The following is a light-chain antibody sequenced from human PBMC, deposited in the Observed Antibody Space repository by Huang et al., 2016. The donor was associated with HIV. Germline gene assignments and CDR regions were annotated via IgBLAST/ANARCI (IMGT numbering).Light chain of an antibody. CDR3: QQSHSSPRT. CDR2: DAS. Sequence: EILLTQLPGTLSLSPGERAILTCRASQSVDTYLAWYQQRPGQPPRLLIYDASSRAIGIPDRFSGSGSGPDFTLTISRLELEDFAVYFCQQSHSSPRTFGQGARLDI. J-gene: IGKJ2*01. CDR1: QSVDTY. V-gene: IGKV3-20*01.